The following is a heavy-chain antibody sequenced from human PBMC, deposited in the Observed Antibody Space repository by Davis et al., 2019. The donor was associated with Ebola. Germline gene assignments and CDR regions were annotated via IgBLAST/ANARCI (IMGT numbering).Heavy chain of an antibody. Sequence: SETLSLTCTVSGGSTSSYYWSWIRQPPGKGLEWIGYIYSTGSANYSPSLKSRVTISLDTFKNHFSLKLTSVTAADTAIYFCARGWMGITSGAFDIWGQGTVVTVSS. V-gene: IGHV4-59*01. D-gene: IGHD3-16*01. CDR2: IYSTGSA. CDR1: GGSTSSYY. CDR3: ARGWMGITSGAFDI. J-gene: IGHJ3*02.